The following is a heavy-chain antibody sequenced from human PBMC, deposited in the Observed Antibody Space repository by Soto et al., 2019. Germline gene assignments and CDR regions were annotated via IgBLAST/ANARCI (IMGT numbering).Heavy chain of an antibody. CDR1: GFTFGDYA. CDR3: TRDPYCSSTSCHSDYGMDV. Sequence: AGGSLRLSCTASGFTFGDYAMSWFRQAPGKGLEWVGFIRSKAYGGTTEYAASVKGRFTISRDDSKSIAYLQMNSLKTEDTAVYYCTRDPYCSSTSCHSDYGMDVWGQGTTVTVSS. CDR2: IRSKAYGGTT. V-gene: IGHV3-49*03. J-gene: IGHJ6*02. D-gene: IGHD2-2*01.